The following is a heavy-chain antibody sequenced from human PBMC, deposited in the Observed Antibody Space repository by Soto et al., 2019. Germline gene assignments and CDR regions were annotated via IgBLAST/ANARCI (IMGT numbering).Heavy chain of an antibody. CDR3: ARYLSTVTTSGMDV. J-gene: IGHJ6*02. D-gene: IGHD4-17*01. Sequence: RASVKVSCKASGYTFTSYGISWVRQAPGQGLEWMGWISAYNGNTNYAQKLQGRVTMTTDTSTSTAYMELRSLRSDDTAVYYCARYLSTVTTSGMDVWGQGTTVTVSS. CDR1: GYTFTSYG. CDR2: ISAYNGNT. V-gene: IGHV1-18*01.